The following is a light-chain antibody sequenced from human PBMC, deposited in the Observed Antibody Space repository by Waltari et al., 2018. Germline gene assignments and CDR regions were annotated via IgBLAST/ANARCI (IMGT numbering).Light chain of an antibody. V-gene: IGKV2-30*01. J-gene: IGKJ2*01. CDR1: QSLVNSDGNIY. CDR2: KLS. Sequence: DVVMTQSPLSLPVTLGQSASISCRSGQSLVNSDGNIYLSWFQQRPGQSTRRLIFKLSSRDSGVPDRFSGSGSGTDFTRSISRVEAEDVAIYYCMQGTHWPYTFGQGTKLEIK. CDR3: MQGTHWPYT.